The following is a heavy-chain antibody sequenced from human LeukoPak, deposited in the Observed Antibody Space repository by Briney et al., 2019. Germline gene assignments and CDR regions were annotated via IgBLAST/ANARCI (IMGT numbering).Heavy chain of an antibody. CDR1: GFTFSGYA. CDR3: AKGHAYFDWLNPFGY. D-gene: IGHD3-9*01. J-gene: IGHJ4*02. Sequence: GGSLRLSCAASGFTFSGYAMSWVRQAPGKGLEWASTISGGGGTTYYADSVKGRFTISRDNSKNTQYLQTNSLRAEDTAVYYCAKGHAYFDWLNPFGYWGQGTLVTVSS. V-gene: IGHV3-23*01. CDR2: ISGGGGTT.